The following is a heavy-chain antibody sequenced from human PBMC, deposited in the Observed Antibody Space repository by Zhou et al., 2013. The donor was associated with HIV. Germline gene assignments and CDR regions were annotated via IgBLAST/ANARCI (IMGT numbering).Heavy chain of an antibody. J-gene: IGHJ4*02. CDR1: GYTFPDYD. D-gene: IGHD6-13*01. V-gene: IGHV1-8*01. CDR2: MNPXSGNT. Sequence: QVQLVQSGTEVKKPGTSVKVSCKASGYTFPDYDINWVRQATGQGLEWMGWMNPXSGNTGYARKFQGRLTMTTNTSISTAFMELRSLRSEDTAIYFCARGFIAAAGTPPIHFDYWGPGTVVTVSA. CDR3: ARGFIAAAGTPPIHFDY.